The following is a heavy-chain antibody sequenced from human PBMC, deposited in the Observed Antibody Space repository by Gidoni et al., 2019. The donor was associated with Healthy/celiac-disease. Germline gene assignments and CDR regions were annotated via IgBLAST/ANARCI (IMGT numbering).Heavy chain of an antibody. CDR1: GFTFSNAW. D-gene: IGHD5-12*01. V-gene: IGHV3-15*01. CDR2: IKSKTDGGTT. J-gene: IGHJ6*02. Sequence: EVQLVESGGGLVKPGGSLRLSCAASGFTFSNAWMSWVRPAPGKGLEWVGRIKSKTDGGTTDYAAPVKGRFTISRDDSKNTPYLQMNSLKTEDTAVYYCTTDRGGYSGYDPIYYYYGMDVWGQGTTVTVSS. CDR3: TTDRGGYSGYDPIYYYYGMDV.